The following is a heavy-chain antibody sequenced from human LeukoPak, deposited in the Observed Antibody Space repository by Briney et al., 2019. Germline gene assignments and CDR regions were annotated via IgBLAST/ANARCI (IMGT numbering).Heavy chain of an antibody. D-gene: IGHD2/OR15-2a*01. CDR1: GGSISSSHYY. CDR2: IYYSGST. J-gene: IGHJ4*02. V-gene: IGHV4-39*01. Sequence: PSETLSLTCTVSGGSISSSHYYWRWIRQPPGKGLEWIGSIYYSGSTYYNPSLKSRVTISVDPSKTQFSLKLSSVPAADTAVYYCARRNTDFDYWGQGTLVTVSS. CDR3: ARRNTDFDY.